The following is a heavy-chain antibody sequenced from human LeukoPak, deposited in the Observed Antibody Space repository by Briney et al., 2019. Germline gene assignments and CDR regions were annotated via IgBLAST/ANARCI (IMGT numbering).Heavy chain of an antibody. CDR1: GFTFSSNS. Sequence: GGSLRLSCAASGFTFSSNSMTWVRQAPGKGLEWVSYISSSSSTIYNADCVKGRFTISRDNAKNSLYLQMYSLRAEDTAVYYCARTLYSGNSYYMDVWGKGTTVTVSS. J-gene: IGHJ6*03. CDR3: ARTLYSGNSYYMDV. V-gene: IGHV3-48*01. CDR2: ISSSSSTI. D-gene: IGHD1-26*01.